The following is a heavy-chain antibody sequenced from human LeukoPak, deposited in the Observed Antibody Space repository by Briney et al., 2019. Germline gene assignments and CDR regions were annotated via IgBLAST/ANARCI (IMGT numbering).Heavy chain of an antibody. V-gene: IGHV3-11*04. Sequence: GGSLRLSCAASGFTFSDSYMTWIRQAPGKGLEWVSYITGSSSTIYYADSVKGRFTISRDNAKNSLYLQMNSLRAEDTAVYYCAREPTYTSTWYTSCDYWGQGILVTVSS. D-gene: IGHD6-13*01. CDR3: AREPTYTSTWYTSCDY. CDR1: GFTFSDSY. J-gene: IGHJ4*02. CDR2: ITGSSSTI.